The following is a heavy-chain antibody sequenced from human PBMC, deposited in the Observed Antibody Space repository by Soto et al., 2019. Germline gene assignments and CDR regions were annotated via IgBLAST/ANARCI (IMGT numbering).Heavy chain of an antibody. CDR1: GASISTSSDF. CDR2: VYQSGTT. D-gene: IGHD2-2*01. CDR3: ARQPESTSYFDY. Sequence: KPSETLSLTCSVSGASISTSSDFWGWIRQAPGKGLEWIGNVYQSGTTRLNPSLKGRVSIFVDRSKNQFSLELNSATAADRAVYYCARQPESTSYFDYWGQGILVTVS. V-gene: IGHV4-39*01. J-gene: IGHJ4*02.